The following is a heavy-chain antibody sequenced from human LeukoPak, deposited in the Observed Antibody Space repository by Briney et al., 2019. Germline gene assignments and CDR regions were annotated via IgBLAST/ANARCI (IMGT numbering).Heavy chain of an antibody. CDR1: GFTFSSYS. V-gene: IGHV3-21*04. CDR3: ARDPIVATMEPGY. D-gene: IGHD5-12*01. J-gene: IGHJ4*02. Sequence: GGSLRLSCAASGFTFSSYSMNWVRQAPGKGLEWVSSMSSSSSYMYYADSVKGRFTISRDNAKNSLSLQMDSLRAEDTAVYYCARDPIVATMEPGYWGQGTLVTVSS. CDR2: MSSSSSYM.